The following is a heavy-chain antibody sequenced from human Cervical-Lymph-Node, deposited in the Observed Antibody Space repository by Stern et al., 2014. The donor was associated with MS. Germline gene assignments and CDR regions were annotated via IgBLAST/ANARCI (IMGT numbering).Heavy chain of an antibody. Sequence: QLVQSGAEVKKPGESLKISCKGSGYSFTSYWIGWGRQMPGKGQEWMGIIHPGYPDISSSPSFPGHVPIPADQPTTTPSLHWSSLKASDTAMYFCARLDDYLQHWGQGTLVTVSS. CDR1: GYSFTSYW. D-gene: IGHD1-1*01. J-gene: IGHJ1*01. CDR3: ARLDDYLQH. V-gene: IGHV5-51*04. CDR2: IHPGYPDI.